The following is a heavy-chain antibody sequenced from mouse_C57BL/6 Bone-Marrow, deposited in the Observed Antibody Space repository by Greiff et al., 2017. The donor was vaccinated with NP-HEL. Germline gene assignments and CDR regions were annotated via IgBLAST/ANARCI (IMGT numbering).Heavy chain of an antibody. D-gene: IGHD1-1*01. CDR3: ARWGYGSSYKYFDV. J-gene: IGHJ1*03. CDR1: GYSFTDYN. V-gene: IGHV1-39*01. Sequence: EVKLMESGPELVKPGASVKISCKASGYSFTDYNMNWVKQSNGKSLEWIGVINPNYGTTSYNQKFNGKATLTVDQSSSTAYMQLNSLTSEDSAVYYCARWGYGSSYKYFDVWGTGTTVTVSS. CDR2: INPNYGTT.